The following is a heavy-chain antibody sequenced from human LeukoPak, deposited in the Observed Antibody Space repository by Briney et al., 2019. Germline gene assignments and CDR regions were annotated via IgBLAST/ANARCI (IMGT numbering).Heavy chain of an antibody. D-gene: IGHD6-13*01. CDR3: AREGFSRGYYYYYYMDV. J-gene: IGHJ6*03. V-gene: IGHV3-30*02. Sequence: GGSLRLFCAASGFTFSSYGMHWVRQAPGKGLEWVAFIRYDGSNKYYADSVKGRFTISRDNSKNTLYLQMNSLRAEDTAVYYCAREGFSRGYYYYYYMDVWGKGTTVTVSS. CDR1: GFTFSSYG. CDR2: IRYDGSNK.